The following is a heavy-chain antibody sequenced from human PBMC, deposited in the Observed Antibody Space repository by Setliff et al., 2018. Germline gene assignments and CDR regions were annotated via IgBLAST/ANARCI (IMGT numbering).Heavy chain of an antibody. Sequence: GASVKVSCKASGYTFTGYFIHWVRQAPGQGLEWMGWTNPNSGGTNYAQKFQGRVTMTRETSISTAYMELSRLRSDDTAVYSCARSRLYGGWFDPWGQGTLVTVSS. J-gene: IGHJ5*02. CDR3: ARSRLYGGWFDP. CDR2: TNPNSGGT. D-gene: IGHD4-17*01. V-gene: IGHV1-2*02. CDR1: GYTFTGYF.